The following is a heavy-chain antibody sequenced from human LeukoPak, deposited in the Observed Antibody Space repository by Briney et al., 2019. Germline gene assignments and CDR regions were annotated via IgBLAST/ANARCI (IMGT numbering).Heavy chain of an antibody. CDR3: TTARSGYFY. CDR2: IKSKPDHETT. J-gene: IGHJ4*02. D-gene: IGHD3-22*01. Sequence: GESLRLSCAASGFTFSSAWMSWVRQAPGKGLEWVGRIKSKPDHETTDYTAPVKGRFTISRDDSKNTLYLQMNSLKTEDTAVYYCTTARSGYFYWGQGTLVTVSS. V-gene: IGHV3-15*01. CDR1: GFTFSSAW.